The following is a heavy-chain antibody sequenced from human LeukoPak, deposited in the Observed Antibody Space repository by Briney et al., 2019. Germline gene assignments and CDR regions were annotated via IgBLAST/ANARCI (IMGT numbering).Heavy chain of an antibody. D-gene: IGHD3-22*01. CDR2: ISSSSSYI. Sequence: GGSLRLSCAASGFTFSSYSMNWVRQAPGKGLEWVSSISSSSSYIYYADSVKGRFTISRDNAKNSLYLQMNNLRAEDTALYYCASQTYYYDSSGSDGEYFQHWGQGTLVTVSS. CDR1: GFTFSSYS. CDR3: ASQTYYYDSSGSDGEYFQH. J-gene: IGHJ1*01. V-gene: IGHV3-21*04.